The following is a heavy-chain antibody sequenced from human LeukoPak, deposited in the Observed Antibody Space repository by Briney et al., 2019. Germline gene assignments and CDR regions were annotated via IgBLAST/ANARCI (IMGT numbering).Heavy chain of an antibody. D-gene: IGHD3-3*01. J-gene: IGHJ6*02. CDR3: ARGTYYDFWSGFLESYGMDV. CDR1: GYTFTSYD. Sequence: GASVKVSCKASGYTFTSYDINWVRQATGQGLEWMGWMNPNSGNTGYAQKFQGRVTMTRNTSISTAYMELSSLRSEDTAVYYCARGTYYDFWSGFLESYGMDVWGQGTTVTVSS. CDR2: MNPNSGNT. V-gene: IGHV1-8*01.